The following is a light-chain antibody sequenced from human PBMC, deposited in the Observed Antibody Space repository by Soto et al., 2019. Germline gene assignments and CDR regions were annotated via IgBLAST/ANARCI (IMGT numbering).Light chain of an antibody. CDR2: KAS. Sequence: DIQMTQSPSTLSASVGDRVTIACRASQNIGDWLAWYQQKPGKAPNLLIYKASTLESGVPSRFSGSGSGTEFTLAISSLQPEDFATYYCQQYNDLYTFGGGTKVDIK. CDR1: QNIGDW. V-gene: IGKV1-5*03. J-gene: IGKJ4*01. CDR3: QQYNDLYT.